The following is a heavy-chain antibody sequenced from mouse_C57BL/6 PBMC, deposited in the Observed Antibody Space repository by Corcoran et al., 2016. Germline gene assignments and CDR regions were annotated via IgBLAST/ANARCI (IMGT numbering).Heavy chain of an antibody. J-gene: IGHJ4*01. CDR2: INPNNGGT. CDR1: GYTFTDYY. CDR3: ARMPSGAMDY. V-gene: IGHV1-26*01. Sequence: EVQLQQSGPELVKPGASVKISCKASGYTFTDYYMNWVKQSHGKSLEWIGDINPNNGGTSYNQKFKGKATLTVDKSSSTAYMELRSLTSEDSAVYYCARMPSGAMDYWGQGTSVTVSS.